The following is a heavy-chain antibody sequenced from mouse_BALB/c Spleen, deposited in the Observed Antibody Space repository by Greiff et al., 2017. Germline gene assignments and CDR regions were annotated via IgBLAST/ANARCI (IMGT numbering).Heavy chain of an antibody. CDR2: ISYDGSN. J-gene: IGHJ3*01. Sequence: EVKLQESGPGLVKPSQSLSLTCSVTGYSITSGYYWNWIRQFPGNKLEWMGYISYDGSNNYNPSLKNRISITRDTSKNQFFLKLNSVTTEDTATYYCARDRVYYYGSSYPFAYWGQGTLVTVSA. V-gene: IGHV3-6*02. CDR3: ARDRVYYYGSSYPFAY. CDR1: GYSITSGYY. D-gene: IGHD1-1*01.